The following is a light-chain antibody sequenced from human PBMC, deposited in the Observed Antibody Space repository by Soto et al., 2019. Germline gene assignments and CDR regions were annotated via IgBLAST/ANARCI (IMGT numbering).Light chain of an antibody. Sequence: DIQMTQSPSTLSASVGDRVTITCRASQSISSWLAWYQQKPGKAPKVLIYKASSLESGVPSRFSGSGSGTEFTLTISSLQPEDFATYYCQQLNSYPSTFGQGTRLEIK. V-gene: IGKV1-5*03. J-gene: IGKJ5*01. CDR2: KAS. CDR1: QSISSW. CDR3: QQLNSYPST.